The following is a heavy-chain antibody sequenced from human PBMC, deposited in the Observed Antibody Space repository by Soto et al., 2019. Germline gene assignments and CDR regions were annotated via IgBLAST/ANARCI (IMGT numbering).Heavy chain of an antibody. V-gene: IGHV2-5*01. Sequence: SGPTLVNPTQTLTLTCTFSGFSLSTSGGGVGWIRQPPGKALEWLALIYWNDDKRYSPSLESRLTITKDTSKNQVVLTMTNMDPVDTATYYCAHRPEWGAIDYWGQGTLVTVSS. CDR1: GFSLSTSGGG. CDR3: AHRPEWGAIDY. D-gene: IGHD1-26*01. J-gene: IGHJ4*02. CDR2: IYWNDDK.